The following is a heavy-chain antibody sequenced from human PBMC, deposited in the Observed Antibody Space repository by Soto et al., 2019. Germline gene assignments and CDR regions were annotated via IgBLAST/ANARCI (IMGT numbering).Heavy chain of an antibody. CDR1: GITFSNYA. CDR3: VKDLVGASLGRFDY. V-gene: IGHV3-23*01. J-gene: IGHJ4*02. Sequence: EVQMLESGGGLVQPGGSLRLSCAASGITFSNYALSWVRQAPGKGLEWVSSISSGATTYHADAVKGRFTISRDNSKNTVYLQMNSLRAADTALYYCVKDLVGASLGRFDYWGQGTLVTVSS. CDR2: ISSGATT. D-gene: IGHD1-26*01.